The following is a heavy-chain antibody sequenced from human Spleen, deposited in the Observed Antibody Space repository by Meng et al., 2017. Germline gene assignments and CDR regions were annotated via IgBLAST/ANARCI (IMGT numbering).Heavy chain of an antibody. CDR1: GFTFRSYS. V-gene: IGHV3-21*01. D-gene: IGHD3-22*01. CDR2: ISSGSPYI. CDR3: ARDPSYYYDSSGVNYGMDV. Sequence: GESLKISCAASGFTFRSYSMNWVRQAPGKGLEWVSCISSGSPYIYYADSVKGRFTISRDNAKNSLYLQMNSLRAEDTAVYYCARDPSYYYDSSGVNYGMDVWGQGTTVTVSS. J-gene: IGHJ6*02.